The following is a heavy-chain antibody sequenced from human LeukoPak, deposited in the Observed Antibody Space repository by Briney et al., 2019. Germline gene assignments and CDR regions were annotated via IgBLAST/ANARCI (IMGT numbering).Heavy chain of an antibody. D-gene: IGHD7-27*01. CDR3: AKGTGDMGYYFDY. Sequence: GGSLRLSCAASGFTFSNYAMNWVRQAPGKGLEWVSGTRVTDNTYYADSVKGRFTISRDNSENTLYLQMSGLRAEDTAVYYCAKGTGDMGYYFDYWGQGTLVTVSS. V-gene: IGHV3-23*01. CDR2: TRVTDNT. J-gene: IGHJ4*02. CDR1: GFTFSNYA.